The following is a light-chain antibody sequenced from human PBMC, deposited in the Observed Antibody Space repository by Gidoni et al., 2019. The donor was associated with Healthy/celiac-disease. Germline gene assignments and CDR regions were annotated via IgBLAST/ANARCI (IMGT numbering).Light chain of an antibody. CDR2: SNN. CDR3: AAWDDSLNGLL. CDR1: SSNIGSNT. J-gene: IGLJ2*01. V-gene: IGLV1-44*01. Sequence: QSVLTQPPSASGTPGQRVTIACSGSSSNIGSNTVNWYQQLPGTAPKLLIYSNNHRPSRVPDRFSGSKSGTSASLAISGLQSEDEADYYCAAWDDSLNGLLFGGGTKLTVL.